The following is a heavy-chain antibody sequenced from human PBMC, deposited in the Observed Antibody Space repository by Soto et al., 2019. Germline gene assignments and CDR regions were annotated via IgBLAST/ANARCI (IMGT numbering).Heavy chain of an antibody. V-gene: IGHV3-23*01. CDR1: GFTFSSYA. J-gene: IGHJ6*02. D-gene: IGHD6-13*01. CDR2: ISGSGGST. Sequence: GGSLRLSCAASGFTFSSYAMSWVRHAPGKGLEWVSAISGSGGSTYYAGSVKGRFTISRDNSKNTLYLQMNSLRAEDTAVYYCAKSALSGIAAAGTYYGMDVWGQGTTVTVSS. CDR3: AKSALSGIAAAGTYYGMDV.